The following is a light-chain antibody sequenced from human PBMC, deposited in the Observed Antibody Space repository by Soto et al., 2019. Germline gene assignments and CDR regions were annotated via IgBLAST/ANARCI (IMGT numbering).Light chain of an antibody. V-gene: IGLV2-14*01. CDR2: EVN. J-gene: IGLJ1*01. CDR1: SSDFGGYTY. CDR3: SSYTSSSTLYV. Sequence: QSALTQPASVSGSPRQSITISCTGASSDFGGYTYVSWYQQHPGKAPKLMIYEVNNRPSGVSNRFSGSKSGNTASLTISGLQAEDEADYYCSSYTSSSTLYVFGTGTKLTVL.